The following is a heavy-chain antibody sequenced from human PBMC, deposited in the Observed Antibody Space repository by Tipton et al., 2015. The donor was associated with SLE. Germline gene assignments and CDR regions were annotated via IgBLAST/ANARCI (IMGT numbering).Heavy chain of an antibody. V-gene: IGHV1-18*01. CDR1: GYTFSSYG. J-gene: IGHJ3*02. CDR2: IKIYNGQT. Sequence: QLVQSGAEVKKPGASVKVSCKASGYTFSSYGISWVRQAPGQGLEWMGWIKIYNGQTDYAQKFQDRVSMTTDPSTTTAYMDLRSLRSDDTAVYYCARDALYYRNAFDIWGQGTMVTVSS. D-gene: IGHD1-14*01. CDR3: ARDALYYRNAFDI.